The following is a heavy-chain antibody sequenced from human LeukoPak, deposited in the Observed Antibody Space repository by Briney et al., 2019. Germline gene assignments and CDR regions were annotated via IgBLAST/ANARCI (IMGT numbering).Heavy chain of an antibody. Sequence: GALRLSCAASGFTFSSYWMHWVRQTPGKGLMWVARIKSDGSTIYADSVQGRFTISRDNAKNTVYLQMNSLRVDDTAIYYCTSAITYFYGSVTYDWFDSWGQGTRVTVSS. V-gene: IGHV3-74*01. CDR1: GFTFSSYW. D-gene: IGHD3-10*01. CDR3: TSAITYFYGSVTYDWFDS. CDR2: IKSDGST. J-gene: IGHJ5*01.